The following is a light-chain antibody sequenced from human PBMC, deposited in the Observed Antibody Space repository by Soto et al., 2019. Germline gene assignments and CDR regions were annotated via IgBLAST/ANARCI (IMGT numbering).Light chain of an antibody. J-gene: IGLJ1*01. CDR1: SSDVGGYNF. CDR3: CSYAGNNIHV. V-gene: IGLV2-8*01. Sequence: QSVLTQPPSASGSPGQSVTISCTGTSSDVGGYNFVSWYQQHPGKAPKLMIFEVSKRPSGVPDRFSGSKSGDTASLTVSGLQAEDEADYYCCSYAGNNIHVFGTGTKLTVL. CDR2: EVS.